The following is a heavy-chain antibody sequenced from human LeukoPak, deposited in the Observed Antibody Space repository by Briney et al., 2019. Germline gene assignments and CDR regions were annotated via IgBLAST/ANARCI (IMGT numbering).Heavy chain of an antibody. CDR3: ASISQYYYDSSGYYSMVRNAFDI. CDR2: INPNSGGT. Sequence: GASVKVSCKASGYTFTGYYMDWVRQAPGQGLEWMGWINPNSGGTNYAQKFQGRVTMTRDTSISTAYMELSRLRSDDTAVYYCASISQYYYDSSGYYSMVRNAFDIWGQGTMVTVSS. CDR1: GYTFTGYY. J-gene: IGHJ3*02. V-gene: IGHV1-2*02. D-gene: IGHD3-22*01.